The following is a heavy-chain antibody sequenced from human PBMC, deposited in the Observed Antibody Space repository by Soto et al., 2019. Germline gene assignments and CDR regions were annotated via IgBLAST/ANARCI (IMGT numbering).Heavy chain of an antibody. V-gene: IGHV4-31*03. J-gene: IGHJ4*02. CDR2: IYYSGST. Sequence: PSETLALTCTVSGGSISSGGYYWSWIRQHSGKGLEWIGYIYYSGSTYYNPSLKSRVTISVDTSKNQFSLKLSSVTAADTAVYYCARAASVNYVDYWGQGTLVTVSS. D-gene: IGHD4-17*01. CDR1: GGSISSGGYY. CDR3: ARAASVNYVDY.